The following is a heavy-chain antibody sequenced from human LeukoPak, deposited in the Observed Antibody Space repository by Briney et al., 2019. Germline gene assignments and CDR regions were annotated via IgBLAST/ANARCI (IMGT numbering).Heavy chain of an antibody. J-gene: IGHJ4*02. Sequence: PGGSLRLSCAASGFTFSSYGMSWVRQAPGKGLEWVSAISGSGNRAYHADSVKGRFTISRDNSKNMLYLQMNSLRAEDTAVYYCARAGNTRFDYWGQGTLVTVSS. CDR3: ARAGNTRFDY. V-gene: IGHV3-23*01. D-gene: IGHD2/OR15-2a*01. CDR2: ISGSGNRA. CDR1: GFTFSSYG.